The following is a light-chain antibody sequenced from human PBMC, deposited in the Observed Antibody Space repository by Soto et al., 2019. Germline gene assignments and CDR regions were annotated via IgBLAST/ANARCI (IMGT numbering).Light chain of an antibody. V-gene: IGLV1-40*01. CDR1: SSNIGAGYD. CDR3: QSYDNSLSEVV. J-gene: IGLJ3*02. CDR2: GNN. Sequence: QSVLTQPPSVSGAPGQRVTLSCTGSSSNIGAGYDVHWYQQFPGTAPKLLIYGNNNRPSGVPDRFSGSKSGTSTSLAITGLQAEDEADYYCQSYDNSLSEVVFGGGTQLTVL.